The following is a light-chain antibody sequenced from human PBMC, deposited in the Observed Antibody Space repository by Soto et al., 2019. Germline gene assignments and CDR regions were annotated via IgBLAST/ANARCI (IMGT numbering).Light chain of an antibody. V-gene: IGLV2-14*01. J-gene: IGLJ1*01. CDR1: SSDVGGYNY. Sequence: QSVLTQPASVSGSPGQSITISCTGTSSDVGGYNYVAGYQQHPDKAPKLLIYDVSNRPSGVSIRFSGSKSGNTASLTISGLLPEDEADYYCTSYTSISTYVFGTGTKVTVL. CDR3: TSYTSISTYV. CDR2: DVS.